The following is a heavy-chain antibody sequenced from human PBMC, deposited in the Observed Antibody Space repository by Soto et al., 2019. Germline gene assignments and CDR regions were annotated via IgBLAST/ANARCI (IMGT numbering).Heavy chain of an antibody. CDR2: IAPDASQI. J-gene: IGHJ4*02. Sequence: PGGFLRLSCAASGFTFSGKTMYWVRQAPGKGLEWVALIAPDASQIYYADSVKGRFTISRDNSKNTLYLQMNSLRAEDTSLYLCATDIHATWLLNSWGQGTLVTVSS. CDR1: GFTFSGKT. V-gene: IGHV3-30-3*01. CDR3: ATDIHATWLLNS. D-gene: IGHD2-2*02.